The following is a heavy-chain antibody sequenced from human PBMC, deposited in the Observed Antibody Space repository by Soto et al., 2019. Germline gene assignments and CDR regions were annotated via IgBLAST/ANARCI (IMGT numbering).Heavy chain of an antibody. D-gene: IGHD3-16*02. V-gene: IGHV4-4*02. CDR2: IYHSGST. CDR1: GGSISSSNW. Sequence: KTSETLSLTCAVSGGSISSSNWWSWVRQPPGKGLEWIGEIYHSGSTNYNPSLKSRVTISVDKSKNQFSLKLSSVTAADTAVYYCARAYVWGSYRPYFDYWGQGTLVTVSS. CDR3: ARAYVWGSYRPYFDY. J-gene: IGHJ4*02.